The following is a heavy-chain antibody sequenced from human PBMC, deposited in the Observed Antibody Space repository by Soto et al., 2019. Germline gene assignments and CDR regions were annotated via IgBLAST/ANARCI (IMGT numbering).Heavy chain of an antibody. CDR2: ISGSGGSA. Sequence: EVQLLESGGGLVQPGGSLRLSCAASGFTFSSYAMSWVRQAPGKGLEWVSTISGSGGSAYYADSVKGRFTISRDNSKNTLYLQMNSLRAEDTAVYYGAKQQGSGTSYYYSMDVWGQGTTVTVSS. J-gene: IGHJ6*02. V-gene: IGHV3-23*01. CDR3: AKQQGSGTSYYYSMDV. D-gene: IGHD3-10*01. CDR1: GFTFSSYA.